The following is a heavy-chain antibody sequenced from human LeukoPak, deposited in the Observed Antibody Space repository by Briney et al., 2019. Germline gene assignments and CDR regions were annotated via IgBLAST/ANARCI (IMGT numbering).Heavy chain of an antibody. Sequence: SETLSLTCTVSGGSIGSSSYYWGWIRQPPGKGLEWIGSIYYSGSTYYNPSLKSRVTISVDMSKNQFSLKLSSVTAADTAVYYCARDQWDYYDSSGYYGGVWFDPWGQGTLVTVSS. CDR3: ARDQWDYYDSSGYYGGVWFDP. D-gene: IGHD3-22*01. V-gene: IGHV4-39*07. CDR2: IYYSGST. CDR1: GGSIGSSSYY. J-gene: IGHJ5*02.